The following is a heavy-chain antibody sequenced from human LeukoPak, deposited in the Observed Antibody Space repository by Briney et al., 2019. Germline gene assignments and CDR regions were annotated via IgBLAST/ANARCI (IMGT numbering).Heavy chain of an antibody. V-gene: IGHV3-15*01. CDR2: IKSKTDGGTT. J-gene: IGHJ3*02. CDR1: GFTFSNAW. CDR3: TTGFSPDAFDI. Sequence: GGSLRLSCAASGFTFSNAWMSWVRQAPGKGLEWVGRIKSKTDGGTTDYAAPVKGRFTISRDDSKNTLYLQMSSLKTEDTAVYYCTTGFSPDAFDIWGQGTMVTVSS. D-gene: IGHD3-10*01.